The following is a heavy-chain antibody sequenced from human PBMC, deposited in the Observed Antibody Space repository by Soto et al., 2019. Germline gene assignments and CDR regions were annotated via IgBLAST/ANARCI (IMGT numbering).Heavy chain of an antibody. Sequence: EVQLLESGGGLVQPGGSLRLCCAASEFTFSSYAMSWVRQAPGKGLEWVSAISGSGANTYYADSVKGRFTISRDNSKNTLYLLMNSLRAEDTAVYYCAKTQSAPYSSGMYGMDVWGQGTTVTVSS. CDR2: ISGSGANT. CDR3: AKTQSAPYSSGMYGMDV. V-gene: IGHV3-23*01. D-gene: IGHD3-22*01. CDR1: EFTFSSYA. J-gene: IGHJ6*02.